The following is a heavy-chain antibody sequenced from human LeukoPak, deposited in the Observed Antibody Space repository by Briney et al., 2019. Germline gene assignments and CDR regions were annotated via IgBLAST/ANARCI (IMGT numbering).Heavy chain of an antibody. CDR2: IYYSGST. CDR3: ARVNINNWHSCDY. V-gene: IGHV4-59*12. CDR1: GGSISSYY. Sequence: SETLSLTCTVSGGSISSYYWSWIRQPPGKGLEWVGYIYYSGSTNYNPSLKSRVTISVYKSRNHCSLSLSSVTAADTAVYYCARVNINNWHSCDYWGQGTLVTVSS. J-gene: IGHJ4*02. D-gene: IGHD1-1*01.